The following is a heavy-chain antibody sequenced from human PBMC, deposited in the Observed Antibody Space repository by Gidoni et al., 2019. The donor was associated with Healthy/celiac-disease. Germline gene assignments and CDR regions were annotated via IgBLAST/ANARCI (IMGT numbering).Heavy chain of an antibody. CDR1: GGSISSYY. J-gene: IGHJ4*02. CDR3: ARPYSTYSVSWLGY. CDR2: IYYSGST. Sequence: QVQLQESGPGLGKPSETLSLTCTVSGGSISSYYWSWIQQPPGKGMEWIGYIYYSGSTNYNPSLKSQVTISVDTSKNQFSLKLSSVTAADTAVYYCARPYSTYSVSWLGYWGQGTLVTVSS. V-gene: IGHV4-59*01. D-gene: IGHD6-13*01.